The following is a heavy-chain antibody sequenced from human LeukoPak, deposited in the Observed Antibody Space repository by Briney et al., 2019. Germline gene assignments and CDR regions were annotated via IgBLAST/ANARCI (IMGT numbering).Heavy chain of an antibody. Sequence: VSVKVCCTASGYTFTSYAMHWVRQAPGQRLEWMGWINAGNGNTKYSQKFQGRVTITRDTSASTAYMELSSLRSEDTAVYYCARDRGSIAAALFDYWGQGTLVTVSS. V-gene: IGHV1-3*01. CDR2: INAGNGNT. D-gene: IGHD6-13*01. J-gene: IGHJ4*02. CDR3: ARDRGSIAAALFDY. CDR1: GYTFTSYA.